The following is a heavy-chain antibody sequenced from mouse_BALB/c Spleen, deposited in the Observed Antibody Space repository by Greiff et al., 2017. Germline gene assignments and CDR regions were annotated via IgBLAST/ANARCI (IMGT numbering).Heavy chain of an antibody. J-gene: IGHJ2*01. CDR2: ISSGSSTI. CDR1: GFTFSSFG. Sequence: EVKVVESGGGLVQPGGSRKLSCAASGFTFSSFGMHWVRQAPEKGLEWVAYISSGSSTIYYADTVKGRFTISRDNPKNTLFLQMTSLRSEDTAMYYCARGGGGDYWGQGTTLTVSS. V-gene: IGHV5-17*02. CDR3: ARGGGGDY.